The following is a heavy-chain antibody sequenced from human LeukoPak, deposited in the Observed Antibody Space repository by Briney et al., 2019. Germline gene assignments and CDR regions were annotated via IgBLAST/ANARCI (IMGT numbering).Heavy chain of an antibody. CDR3: ANGVVPAAILYY. CDR1: GFTFSSYA. V-gene: IGHV3-23*01. J-gene: IGHJ4*02. D-gene: IGHD2-2*02. Sequence: GGSLRLSCAASGFTFSSYAMSWVRQAPGKGLEWVSAISGSGGSTYYADSVKGRFTRDNSKNTLYLQMNSLRAEDTAVYYCANGVVPAAILYYWGQGTLVTVSS. CDR2: ISGSGGST.